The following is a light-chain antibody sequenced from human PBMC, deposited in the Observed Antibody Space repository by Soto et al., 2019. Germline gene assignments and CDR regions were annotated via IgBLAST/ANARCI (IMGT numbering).Light chain of an antibody. CDR2: ATS. Sequence: DIQMTQSPSSVSASVGDRDTITCRASQDIANWLAWYQQEPGRAPKLLIYATSRLQIGVPARFSGSGSGTDFTLTISSLQPEDFTTYYCQQTSSFPLTFGGGTKVEIK. CDR1: QDIANW. CDR3: QQTSSFPLT. V-gene: IGKV1-12*01. J-gene: IGKJ4*01.